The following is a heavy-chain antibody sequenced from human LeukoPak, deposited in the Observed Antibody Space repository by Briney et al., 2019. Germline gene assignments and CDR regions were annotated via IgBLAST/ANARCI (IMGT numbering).Heavy chain of an antibody. V-gene: IGHV3-7*05. J-gene: IGHJ4*02. CDR2: IKEDGGEK. Sequence: GGSLRLSCAASGFTFSRYWMGWARQAPGKGLEWVATIKEDGGEKYYVDSVKGRFTISRDNAKNSLFLQMNSLRAEDTAVYYCAVHNGDHWGQGTLVTVSP. CDR1: GFTFSRYW. CDR3: AVHNGDH. D-gene: IGHD2-8*01.